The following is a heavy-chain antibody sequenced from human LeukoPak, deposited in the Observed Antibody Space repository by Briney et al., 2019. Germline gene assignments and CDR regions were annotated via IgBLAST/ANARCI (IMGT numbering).Heavy chain of an antibody. V-gene: IGHV3-15*01. J-gene: IGHJ4*02. D-gene: IGHD3-9*01. CDR1: GFTFRNAW. Sequence: GSLRLSCAASGFTFRNAWMSWVRQAPGKGLEWVGLIKRKTDGGTADFVAPVKDRFTISRDDSKNTLDLQMNNLKVEDTAVYYCTTGHFDCFSIDSWGKGALVTVSS. CDR3: TTGHFDCFSIDS. CDR2: IKRKTDGGTA.